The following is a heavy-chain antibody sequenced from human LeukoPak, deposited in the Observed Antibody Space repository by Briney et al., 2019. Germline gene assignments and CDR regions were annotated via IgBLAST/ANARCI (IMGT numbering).Heavy chain of an antibody. D-gene: IGHD2-2*02. J-gene: IGHJ4*02. CDR1: GYTFTGYY. V-gene: IGHV1-2*06. CDR2: INPNSGGT. CDR3: ATDYCSSTSCYTGFDY. Sequence: GASVKVSCKASGYTFTGYYMHWVRQAPGQGLEWKGRINPNSGGTNYAQKFQGRVTMTRDTSISTAYMELSRLRSDDTAVYYCATDYCSSTSCYTGFDYWGQGTLVTVSS.